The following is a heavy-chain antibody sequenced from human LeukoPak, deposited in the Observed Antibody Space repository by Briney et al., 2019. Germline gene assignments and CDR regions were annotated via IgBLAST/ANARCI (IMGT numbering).Heavy chain of an antibody. CDR2: IYPGDSDT. CDR3: ARLGRAMDKSFYWYFDL. CDR1: GYSFTRNW. Sequence: GESLKISCKASGYSFTRNWIGWVRQLPGKGLEWMGIIYPGDSDTRYSPSFQGQVTISADKSISTAYLQWSSLKASDTAMYYCARLGRAMDKSFYWYFDLWGRGTLVTVSS. J-gene: IGHJ2*01. V-gene: IGHV5-51*01. D-gene: IGHD5-18*01.